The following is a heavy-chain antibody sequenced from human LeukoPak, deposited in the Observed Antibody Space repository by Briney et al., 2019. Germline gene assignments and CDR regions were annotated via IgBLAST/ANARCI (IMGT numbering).Heavy chain of an antibody. CDR2: IIPILGIA. J-gene: IGHJ1*01. CDR3: ARDEDYGDDRAQYFQH. V-gene: IGHV1-69*04. D-gene: IGHD4-17*01. Sequence: SVTVSCKASGGTFSSYAISWVRQAPGQGLEWMGRIIPILGIANYAQKFQGRVTITADKSTSTAYMELSSLRSEDTAVYYCARDEDYGDDRAQYFQHWGQGTLVTVSS. CDR1: GGTFSSYA.